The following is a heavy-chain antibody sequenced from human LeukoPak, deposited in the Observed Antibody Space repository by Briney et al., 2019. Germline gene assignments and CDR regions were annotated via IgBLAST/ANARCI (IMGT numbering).Heavy chain of an antibody. V-gene: IGHV3-23*01. D-gene: IGHD1-20*01. CDR3: ARVERYNWNYVDY. J-gene: IGHJ4*02. CDR2: VSGSAGRT. CDR1: GFTFSSFA. Sequence: GGSLRLSCAASGFTFSSFAMTWVRQAPGKGLEWVSTVSGSAGRTDYADSVKGRFTISRDNSKNTLYLQMNSLRAEDTAVYYCARVERYNWNYVDYWGQGTLVTVSS.